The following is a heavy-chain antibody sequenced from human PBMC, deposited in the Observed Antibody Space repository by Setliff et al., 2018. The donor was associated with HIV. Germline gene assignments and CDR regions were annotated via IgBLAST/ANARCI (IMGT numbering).Heavy chain of an antibody. CDR1: GFTFSSYS. V-gene: IGHV3-21*01. J-gene: IGHJ4*02. D-gene: IGHD1-1*01. CDR3: ARGRPTGYFDC. Sequence: GGSLRLSCAASGFTFSSYSMNWVRRAPGKGLEWVSSISSISTYIYYADSVKGRFTISRDNAKNSLYLQMNSLRGEDTAVYYCARGRPTGYFDCWGQGTLVTVSS. CDR2: ISSISTYI.